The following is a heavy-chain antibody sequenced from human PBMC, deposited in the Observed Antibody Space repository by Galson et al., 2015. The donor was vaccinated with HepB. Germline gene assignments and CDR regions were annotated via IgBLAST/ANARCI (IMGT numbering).Heavy chain of an antibody. V-gene: IGHV3-23*01. J-gene: IGHJ4*02. Sequence: SLRLSCAASGFTFSSYAMSWVRQAPGKGLEWVSAISGSGGSTYYADSVKGRFTISRDNSKNTLYLQMNSLRAEDTAVYYCAKDYSGSYLRFDYWGQGTLVTVSS. CDR2: ISGSGGST. CDR3: AKDYSGSYLRFDY. CDR1: GFTFSSYA. D-gene: IGHD1-26*01.